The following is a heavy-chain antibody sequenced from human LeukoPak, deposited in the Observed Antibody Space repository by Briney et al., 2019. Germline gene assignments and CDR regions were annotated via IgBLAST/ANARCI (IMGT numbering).Heavy chain of an antibody. Sequence: ASVKVSCKASGYTFTSYDINWVRQATGQGLEWMGWMNPNSGNTGYAQKFQGRVTMTRNTSISTAYMELSSLRSDDTAVYYCARFDPGVHPGDYWGQGTLVTVSS. CDR2: MNPNSGNT. V-gene: IGHV1-8*01. CDR1: GYTFTSYD. J-gene: IGHJ4*02. CDR3: ARFDPGVHPGDY. D-gene: IGHD3-10*01.